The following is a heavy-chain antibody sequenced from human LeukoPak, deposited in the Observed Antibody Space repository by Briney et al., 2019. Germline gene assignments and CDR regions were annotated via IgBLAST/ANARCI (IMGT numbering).Heavy chain of an antibody. V-gene: IGHV4-39*07. CDR3: ARSIGYFDPGFDY. CDR2: IYYSGST. J-gene: IGHJ4*02. CDR1: GGSISSSSYY. Sequence: SETLSLTCTVSGGSISSSSYYWGWIRQPPGKGLEWIGSIYYSGSTYYNPSLKSRVTISVETSKNQFSLKLSSVTAAARAVYYCARSIGYFDPGFDYWGQGTLVTVSS. D-gene: IGHD6-19*01.